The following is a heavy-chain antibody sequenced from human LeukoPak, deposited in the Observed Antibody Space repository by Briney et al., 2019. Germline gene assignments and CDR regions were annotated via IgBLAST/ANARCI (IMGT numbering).Heavy chain of an antibody. CDR1: GFTFSSYS. CDR3: ASLTVGATGHY. CDR2: ISDNSYWN. V-gene: IGHV3-21*01. Sequence: GGSLRLSCAASGFTFSSYSMSWVRQAPGQGLEWVSSISDNSYWNYYADSVEGRFFISRDNAKNSLYLQMNSLRAEDTAVYYCASLTVGATGHYWGQGTLVTVSS. D-gene: IGHD1-26*01. J-gene: IGHJ4*02.